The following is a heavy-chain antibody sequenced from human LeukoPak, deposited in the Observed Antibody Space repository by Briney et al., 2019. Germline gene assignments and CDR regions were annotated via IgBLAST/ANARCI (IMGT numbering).Heavy chain of an antibody. J-gene: IGHJ3*02. V-gene: IGHV3-11*01. Sequence: PGGSLRLSCAASGFTFSDYYMSWIRQAPGRGLEWVSYISSSGSTIYYADSVKGRFTISRDNAKNSLYLQMNSLRAEDTAVYYCTRGRHYYDSSGGAFDIWGQGTMVTVSS. CDR3: TRGRHYYDSSGGAFDI. D-gene: IGHD3-22*01. CDR2: ISSSGSTI. CDR1: GFTFSDYY.